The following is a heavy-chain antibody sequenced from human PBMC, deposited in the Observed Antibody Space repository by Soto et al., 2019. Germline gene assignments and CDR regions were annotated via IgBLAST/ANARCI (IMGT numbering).Heavy chain of an antibody. J-gene: IGHJ6*02. V-gene: IGHV4-39*01. D-gene: IGHD3-10*01. Sequence: HLQLQESGPGLVKPSETLSLTCTVSGGSISGSSYYWGWIRQPPGKGLEWIGNVYYSGSTYHNPSLKSRVTISVDTSKNQFSLKLNSVTAADTAVYYCARRPRAWFGEMGHDYYYEMDAWGQGTTVTVSS. CDR3: ARRPRAWFGEMGHDYYYEMDA. CDR1: GGSISGSSYY. CDR2: VYYSGST.